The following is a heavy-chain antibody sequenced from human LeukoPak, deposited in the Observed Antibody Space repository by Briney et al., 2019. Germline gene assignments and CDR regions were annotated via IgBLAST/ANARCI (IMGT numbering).Heavy chain of an antibody. V-gene: IGHV3-74*01. Sequence: GGSRRLSCAASGFTFSSYWMHWVRQAPGKGLVWVSRINSDGSSTSYADSVKGRFTISRDNAKNTLYLQMNSLRAEDTAVYYCARDHVAAALDYWGQGTLVTVSS. D-gene: IGHD6-13*01. J-gene: IGHJ4*02. CDR3: ARDHVAAALDY. CDR2: INSDGSST. CDR1: GFTFSSYW.